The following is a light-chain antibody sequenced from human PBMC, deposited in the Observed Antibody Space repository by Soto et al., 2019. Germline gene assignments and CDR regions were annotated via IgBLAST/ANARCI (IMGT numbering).Light chain of an antibody. CDR1: RSSGTF. Sequence: DIQMTHSPSSLSASVLYMVTIIFRASRSSGTFLNLYQQKPGKAPKLLIYAASTLQSGVPSRFSGSGSGTEFTLTISSLQPEDFATYYCLQHNSYPWKFGQGTKVDIK. CDR3: LQHNSYPWK. CDR2: AAS. V-gene: IGKV1-17*01. J-gene: IGKJ1*01.